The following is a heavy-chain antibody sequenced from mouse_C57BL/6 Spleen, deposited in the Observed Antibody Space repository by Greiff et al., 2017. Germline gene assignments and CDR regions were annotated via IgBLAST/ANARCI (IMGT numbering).Heavy chain of an antibody. V-gene: IGHV1-52*01. CDR3: ARSGYDGCSGWFAY. D-gene: IGHD2-3*01. CDR2: IDPSDSET. Sequence: QVQLQQPGAELVRPGSSVKLSCKASGYTFTSYWMHWVKQRPIQGLEWIGNIDPSDSETHYNQKFKDKATLTVDKSSSTAYMQLSSLTSEDSAVYYCARSGYDGCSGWFAYWGQGTLVTVSA. J-gene: IGHJ3*01. CDR1: GYTFTSYW.